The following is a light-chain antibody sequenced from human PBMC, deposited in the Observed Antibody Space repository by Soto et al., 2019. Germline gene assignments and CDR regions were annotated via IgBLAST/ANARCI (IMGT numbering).Light chain of an antibody. Sequence: QSVLTQSPSASGSPGQSVTISCTGTSSDIGGYNSVSWYQQHPGKAPEVMIYDVTKRPSGVPDRFSGSKSGNTASLTVSALQAEDEADYYCSSYTDRKNLVFGTGTKVT. J-gene: IGLJ1*01. V-gene: IGLV2-8*01. CDR1: SSDIGGYNS. CDR3: SSYTDRKNLV. CDR2: DVT.